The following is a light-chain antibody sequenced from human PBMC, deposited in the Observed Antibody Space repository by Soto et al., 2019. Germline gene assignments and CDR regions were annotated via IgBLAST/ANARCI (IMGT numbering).Light chain of an antibody. CDR3: QESYNILTWK. CDR1: QNVNAY. V-gene: IGKV1-39*01. J-gene: IGKJ1*01. CDR2: AAS. Sequence: DIPMTQSPSSLSASVGDTVVISCRASQNVNAYVNWYQQRPGKAPKLLIFAASSLKSGVPSRFSGAGSGTDFSLTISGLQPEDFATYYCQESYNILTWKFGQGTKVEIK.